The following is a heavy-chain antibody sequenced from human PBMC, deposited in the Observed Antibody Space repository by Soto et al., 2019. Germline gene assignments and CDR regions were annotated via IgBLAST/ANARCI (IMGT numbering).Heavy chain of an antibody. V-gene: IGHV4-59*01. D-gene: IGHD6-19*01. CDR1: GGSISSYY. Sequence: KTSETLSLTCTVSGGSISSYYWSWIRQPPGKGLEWIGYIYYSGSTNYNPSLKSRVTISVDTSKNQFSLKLSSVTAADTAVYYCARDGKQYYFDYWGQGTLVTVSS. CDR2: IYYSGST. J-gene: IGHJ4*02. CDR3: ARDGKQYYFDY.